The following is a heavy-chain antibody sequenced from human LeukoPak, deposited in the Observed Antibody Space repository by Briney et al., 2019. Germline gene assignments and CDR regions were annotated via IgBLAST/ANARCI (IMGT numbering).Heavy chain of an antibody. CDR1: GYSLSSGYY. Sequence: SETLSLTCTVSGYSLSSGYYWGWIRQTPGKGLEWIGTIYHSGSTYYNPSLKSRVTISVDTSKNQFSLKLSSVTAADTAVYYCASEYYYDSIGYYSLAHWGQGTLVTVSS. V-gene: IGHV4-38-2*02. CDR3: ASEYYYDSIGYYSLAH. J-gene: IGHJ4*02. D-gene: IGHD3-22*01. CDR2: IYHSGST.